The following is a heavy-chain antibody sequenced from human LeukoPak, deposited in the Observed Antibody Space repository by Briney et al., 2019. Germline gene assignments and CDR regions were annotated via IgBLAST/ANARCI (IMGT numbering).Heavy chain of an antibody. CDR1: GYTFTSYG. CDR3: ARDGHTYYDFWSGYPNDAFDI. D-gene: IGHD3-3*01. J-gene: IGHJ3*02. Sequence: ASVKVSCKASGYTFTSYGISWVRQAPGQGLEWMGWISAYNGNTNYAQKLQGRVTMTTDTSTSTAYMELRSLRSDDTAVYYCARDGHTYYDFWSGYPNDAFDIWGQGTMVTVSS. CDR2: ISAYNGNT. V-gene: IGHV1-18*01.